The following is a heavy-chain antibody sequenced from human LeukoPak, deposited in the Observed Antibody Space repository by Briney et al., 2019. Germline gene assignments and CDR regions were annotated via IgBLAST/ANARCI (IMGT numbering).Heavy chain of an antibody. J-gene: IGHJ4*02. CDR2: IYYSGST. Sequence: SETLSLTCTVSGGSISSSSYYWGWIRQPPGKGLEWIGSIYYSGSTYYNPSLKSRVTISVDTSKNQFSLKLSSVTAADTAVYYCVYYYGSGSVEYWGQGILVTVSS. CDR3: VYYYGSGSVEY. V-gene: IGHV4-39*01. D-gene: IGHD3-10*01. CDR1: GGSISSSSYY.